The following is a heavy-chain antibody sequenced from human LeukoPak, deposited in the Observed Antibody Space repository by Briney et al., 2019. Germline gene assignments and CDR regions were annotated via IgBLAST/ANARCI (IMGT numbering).Heavy chain of an antibody. Sequence: GGSLRLSCAASGFTFSSYGMRWVRQAPGKGLEWVAVISYDGSNKYYADSVKGRFTISRDNSKNTLYLQMNSLRAEDTAVYYCAKSSGWKQVGTDVSGQGTTVTVSS. CDR1: GFTFSSYG. CDR2: ISYDGSNK. D-gene: IGHD6-19*01. CDR3: AKSSGWKQVGTDV. V-gene: IGHV3-30*18. J-gene: IGHJ6*02.